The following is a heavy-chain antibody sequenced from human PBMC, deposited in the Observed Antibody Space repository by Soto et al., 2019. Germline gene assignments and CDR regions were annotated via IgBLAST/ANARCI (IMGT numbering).Heavy chain of an antibody. Sequence: PGESLTISCKGSGYNFAGYWIAWVRQMPGKGLELMGIIYPSDSDTRYRPSFQGQVTISADKSISSAYLQWSSLRASDTAMYYCARGGVSTRTFGYWGQGTPFTVAS. CDR1: GYNFAGYW. J-gene: IGHJ4*02. D-gene: IGHD3-3*01. CDR3: ARGGVSTRTFGY. V-gene: IGHV5-51*01. CDR2: IYPSDSDT.